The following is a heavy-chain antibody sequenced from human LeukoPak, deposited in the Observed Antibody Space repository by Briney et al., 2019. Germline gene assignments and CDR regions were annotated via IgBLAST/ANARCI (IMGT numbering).Heavy chain of an antibody. V-gene: IGHV4-34*01. CDR1: GGSFSGYY. CDR3: ARTTGIAVAGRYYFDY. D-gene: IGHD6-19*01. J-gene: IGHJ4*02. CDR2: INHSGST. Sequence: SETLSLTCAVYGGSFSGYYWSWIRQPPGKGLEWIGEINHSGSTNYNPSLKSRVTISVDTSKNQFSLKLSSVTAADTAVYYCARTTGIAVAGRYYFDYWGQGTLVTVSS.